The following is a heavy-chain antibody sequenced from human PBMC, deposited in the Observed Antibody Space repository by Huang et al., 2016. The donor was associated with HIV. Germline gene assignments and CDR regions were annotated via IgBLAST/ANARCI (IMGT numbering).Heavy chain of an antibody. D-gene: IGHD2-2*01. CDR3: ARQGVGDFVVEPTGLGAFDI. J-gene: IGHJ3*02. V-gene: IGHV5-51*01. CDR2: IYPGESDN. CDR1: GYTFNGYW. Sequence: EVQLVQSGAVVKKPGESLKISCKGSGYTFNGYWIGWVRQMPGKGLEWMRIIYPGESDNTYSPSFHGQVTIAAAKAISTAYLQWSGLKASDTAMYYCARQGVGDFVVEPTGLGAFDIWGQGTMVTVSS.